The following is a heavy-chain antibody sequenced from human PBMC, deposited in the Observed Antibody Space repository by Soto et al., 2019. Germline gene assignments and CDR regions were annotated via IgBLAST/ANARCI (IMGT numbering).Heavy chain of an antibody. Sequence: GGSLRLSCAASGFTFSNYAMSWIRQAPGKGLEWVSAISGGGSSTNYADSVKGRFTISRDNSKNTLFLQMNSLRAEDTAVYYCAHLTTRPRPILGDYWGQGIPVTVSS. D-gene: IGHD6-6*01. V-gene: IGHV3-23*01. CDR1: GFTFSNYA. CDR2: ISGGGSST. J-gene: IGHJ4*02. CDR3: AHLTTRPRPILGDY.